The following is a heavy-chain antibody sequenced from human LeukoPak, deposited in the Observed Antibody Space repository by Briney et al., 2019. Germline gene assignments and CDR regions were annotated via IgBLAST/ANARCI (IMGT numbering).Heavy chain of an antibody. V-gene: IGHV4-34*01. CDR2: INHSGST. Sequence: SETLSLTCAVYGGSFSGYYWSWIRQPPGKGLEWIGEINHSGSTNYNPSLKSRVTISVDTSKNQFSLKLSSVTAADTAVCYCARSPHDSSGYYYRYFDYWGQGTLVTVSS. D-gene: IGHD3-22*01. CDR1: GGSFSGYY. J-gene: IGHJ4*02. CDR3: ARSPHDSSGYYYRYFDY.